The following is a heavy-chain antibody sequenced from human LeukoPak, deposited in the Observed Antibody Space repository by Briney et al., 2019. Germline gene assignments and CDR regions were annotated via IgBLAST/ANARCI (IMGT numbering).Heavy chain of an antibody. D-gene: IGHD2-2*01. V-gene: IGHV4-39*01. CDR3: ARHNDYASLMDV. Sequence: PSETLSLTCTVFGVSVTTSGYYGAWIRQPPGRGLEWIGSISYSGITYDKPSLRGRVTISGDTAKNQFSLKLSSVTAADTAVYYCARHNDYASLMDVWGQGTTVTVSS. CDR1: GVSVTTSGYY. J-gene: IGHJ6*02. CDR2: ISYSGIT.